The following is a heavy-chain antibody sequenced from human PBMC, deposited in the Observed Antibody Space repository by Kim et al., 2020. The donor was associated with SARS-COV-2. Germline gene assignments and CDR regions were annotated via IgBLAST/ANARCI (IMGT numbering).Heavy chain of an antibody. Sequence: VRRRYTISRHNSKNTVYLQMNRLRAEDTAVYYCARDRDGYSYGSSGMDVWGQGTTVTVSS. CDR3: ARDRDGYSYGSSGMDV. J-gene: IGHJ6*02. D-gene: IGHD5-18*01. V-gene: IGHV3-30*07.